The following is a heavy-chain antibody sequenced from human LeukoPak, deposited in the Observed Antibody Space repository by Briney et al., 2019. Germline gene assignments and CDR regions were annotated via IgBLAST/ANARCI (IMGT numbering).Heavy chain of an antibody. D-gene: IGHD4-17*01. CDR3: ARHGDGFYYGMDV. J-gene: IGHJ6*02. CDR1: GFTFSSYS. V-gene: IGHV3-48*04. Sequence: PGGSLRLSCAASGFTFSSYSMNWVRQAPGQGLEWVSYISSSSSTIYYADSVKGRFTISRDNAKNSLYLQMNSLRVEDTAVYYCARHGDGFYYGMDVWGQGTTVTVSS. CDR2: ISSSSSTI.